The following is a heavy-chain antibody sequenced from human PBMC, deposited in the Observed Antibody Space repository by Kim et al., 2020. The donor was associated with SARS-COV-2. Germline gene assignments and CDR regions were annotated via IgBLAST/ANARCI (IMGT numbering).Heavy chain of an antibody. Sequence: SETLSLTCSVSGASISRDNYYWGWIRQPPGKGLEWIGYFFYSESTYYNPSLTSRVSFPVDTSKNQFSLKLTSVTAADTAVYYCAVSNDGVTGTIDYWGQGILVTVSS. CDR2: FFYSEST. D-gene: IGHD1-1*01. J-gene: IGHJ4*02. CDR1: GASISRDNYY. V-gene: IGHV4-39*01. CDR3: AVSNDGVTGTIDY.